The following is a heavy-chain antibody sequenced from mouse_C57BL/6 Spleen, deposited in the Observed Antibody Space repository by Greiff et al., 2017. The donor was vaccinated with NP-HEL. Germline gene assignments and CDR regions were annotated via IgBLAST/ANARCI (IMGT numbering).Heavy chain of an antibody. J-gene: IGHJ2*01. CDR1: GFTFSDYY. CDR2: ISNGGGST. D-gene: IGHD1-1*01. CDR3: ARRRYGHYFDY. Sequence: EVKVVESGGGLVQPGGSLKLSCAASGFTFSDYYMYWVRQTPEKRLEWVAYISNGGGSTYYPDTVKGRFTISRDNAKNTLYLQMSRLKSEDTAMYYCARRRYGHYFDYWGQGTTLTVSS. V-gene: IGHV5-12*01.